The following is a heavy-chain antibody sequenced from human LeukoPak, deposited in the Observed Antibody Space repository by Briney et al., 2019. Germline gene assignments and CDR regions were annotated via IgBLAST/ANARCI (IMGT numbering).Heavy chain of an antibody. J-gene: IGHJ3*02. CDR1: GGSMSPFY. CDR2: IFDSDIT. Sequence: SETLSLTCTVSGGSMSPFYWTWLRQSPGKGLEWIAYIFDSDITHYSPSLKSRVTIFVDPSRNQFSLKLTSVTAADTAMYYCARTADVVADPFHIWGRGTMVTVSS. V-gene: IGHV4-59*01. CDR3: ARTADVVADPFHI. D-gene: IGHD2-21*01.